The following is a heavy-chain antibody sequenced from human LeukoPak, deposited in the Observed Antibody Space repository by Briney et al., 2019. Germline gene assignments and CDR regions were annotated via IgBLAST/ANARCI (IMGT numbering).Heavy chain of an antibody. Sequence: GGSLRLSCAASGFTVNNNYMTWVRQAPGEGLEWVSSISSGSSTIYYADSVKGRFTISRDNARNSLYLQMNSLRADDTAVYYCARGSNYGADHWGQGSLVTVSS. D-gene: IGHD5-18*01. J-gene: IGHJ4*02. CDR2: ISSGSSTI. CDR1: GFTVNNNY. V-gene: IGHV3-48*01. CDR3: ARGSNYGADH.